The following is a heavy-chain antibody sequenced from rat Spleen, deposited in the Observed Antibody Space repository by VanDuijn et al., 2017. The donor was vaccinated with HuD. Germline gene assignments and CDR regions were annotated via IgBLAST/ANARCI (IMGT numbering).Heavy chain of an antibody. CDR1: GFTFNNYW. CDR3: AKDRGYDWYFDF. V-gene: IGHV5-31*01. CDR2: ITNFAGRT. Sequence: EVQLVESGGGLVQPGRALKLSCVASGFTFNNYWMTWIRQSPGKGLEWVASITNFAGRTHYPDSVKGRFTISRDNAKSTLYLQMESLRSEDTATYYCAKDRGYDWYFDFWGPGTMVTVSS. J-gene: IGHJ1*01.